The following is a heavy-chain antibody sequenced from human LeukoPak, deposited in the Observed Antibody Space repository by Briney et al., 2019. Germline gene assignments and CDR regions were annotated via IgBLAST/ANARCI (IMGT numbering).Heavy chain of an antibody. D-gene: IGHD1/OR15-1a*01. J-gene: IGHJ4*02. CDR3: ARDMVPSPTTFDY. CDR1: GFTFSSYS. V-gene: IGHV3-48*04. CDR2: ISSSSSTI. Sequence: GGSLRLSCAASGFTFSSYSMNWVRQAPGKGLEWVSYISSSSSTIYYADSVKGRFTISRDNAKNSLYLQMNSLGAEDTAVYYCARDMVPSPTTFDYWGQGTLVTVSS.